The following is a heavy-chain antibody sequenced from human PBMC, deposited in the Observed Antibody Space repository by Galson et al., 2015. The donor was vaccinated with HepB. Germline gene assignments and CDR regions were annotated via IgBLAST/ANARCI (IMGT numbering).Heavy chain of an antibody. CDR2: ISSSSSTI. CDR3: ARDLGITMVRGVSSYHDAFDI. D-gene: IGHD3-10*01. V-gene: IGHV3-48*02. J-gene: IGHJ3*02. Sequence: SLRLSCAASGFTFSSYSMNWVRQAPGKGLEWVSYISSSSSTIYYADSVKGRFTISRDNAKNSLYLQMNSLRDEDTAVYYCARDLGITMVRGVSSYHDAFDIWGQGTMVTVSS. CDR1: GFTFSSYS.